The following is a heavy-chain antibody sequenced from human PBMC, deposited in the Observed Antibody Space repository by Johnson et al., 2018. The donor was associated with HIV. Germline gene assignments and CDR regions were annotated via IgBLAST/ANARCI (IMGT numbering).Heavy chain of an antibody. D-gene: IGHD2-8*01. Sequence: VQLVESGGGVVQPGRSLRLSCAASGFTFSSYAMHWVRQAPGKGLEWVAVISYDGSNKYYADSVKGRFTISRDNSKNTLYLQMNSLRAEDTAVYYCVYAGPTFHDAFDIWGQGTMGTVSS. CDR1: GFTFSSYA. CDR2: ISYDGSNK. CDR3: VYAGPTFHDAFDI. V-gene: IGHV3-30*04. J-gene: IGHJ3*02.